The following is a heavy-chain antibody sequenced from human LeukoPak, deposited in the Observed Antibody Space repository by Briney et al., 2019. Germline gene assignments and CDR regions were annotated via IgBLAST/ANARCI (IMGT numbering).Heavy chain of an antibody. Sequence: GGSLRLSCAASGFTFSSYWMTWVRQAPGKGLEWVANIKQDGSEKYYVDSVKDRFTISRDNAKNSLYLQMNSLRAEDTAVYYCAGGRDVYRYWGQGTLVTVSS. J-gene: IGHJ4*02. V-gene: IGHV3-7*01. D-gene: IGHD5-24*01. CDR3: AGGRDVYRY. CDR2: IKQDGSEK. CDR1: GFTFSSYW.